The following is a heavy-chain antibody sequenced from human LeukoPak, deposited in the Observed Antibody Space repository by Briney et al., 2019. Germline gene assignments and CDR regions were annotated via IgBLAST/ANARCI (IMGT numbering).Heavy chain of an antibody. CDR2: MSPNSGDT. CDR3: ARGPPNWGYDY. J-gene: IGHJ4*02. CDR1: GYTFTSYD. V-gene: IGHV1-8*01. D-gene: IGHD7-27*01. Sequence: ATVTVSCTASGYTFTSYDFNWVRQATGQRPEWMGWMSPNSGDTGYAQKFQDRVTMTRNTSISTAYMELSSLRSDDTAVYYCARGPPNWGYDYWGPGTLVTVSS.